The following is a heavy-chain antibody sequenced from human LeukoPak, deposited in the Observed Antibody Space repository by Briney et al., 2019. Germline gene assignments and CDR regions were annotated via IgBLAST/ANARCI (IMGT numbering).Heavy chain of an antibody. CDR2: IYYSGST. CDR1: GGSISSSSYY. D-gene: IGHD5-24*01. V-gene: IGHV4-39*01. J-gene: IGHJ4*02. CDR3: ARRDGYNKEFDY. Sequence: SETLSLTCTVSGGSISSSSYYWGWIRQPPGKGLEWIGTIYYSGSTYYNPSLKSRVTISVDTSKNQFSLRLSSVTAADTAVLYCARRDGYNKEFDYWGQGTLVTVSS.